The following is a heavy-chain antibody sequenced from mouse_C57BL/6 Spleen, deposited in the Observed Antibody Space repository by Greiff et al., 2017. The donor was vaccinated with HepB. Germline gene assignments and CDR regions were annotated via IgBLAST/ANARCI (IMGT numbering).Heavy chain of an antibody. J-gene: IGHJ2*01. D-gene: IGHD3-2*02. Sequence: QVQLKQPGTELVKPGASVKLSCKASGYTFTSYWMHWVKQRPGQGLEWIGNINPSNGGTNYNEKFKSKATLTVDKSSSTAYMQLSSLTSEDSAVYYCAREGTAQAYFDYWGQGTTLTVSS. CDR2: INPSNGGT. CDR1: GYTFTSYW. CDR3: AREGTAQAYFDY. V-gene: IGHV1-53*01.